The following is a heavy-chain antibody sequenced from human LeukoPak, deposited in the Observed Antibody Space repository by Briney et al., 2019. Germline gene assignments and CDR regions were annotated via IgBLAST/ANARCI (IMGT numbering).Heavy chain of an antibody. D-gene: IGHD2-2*02. Sequence: PGGSLRLSCAASGFAFSNYAMTWVRQAPGKGLEWVSVISGRGDGTHYADSVKGRFSISRDNSKNTMYLQMNSLRAEDTALYYCVKGCSSTECYTSEWWGQGTLVTVSS. J-gene: IGHJ4*02. CDR1: GFAFSNYA. CDR3: VKGCSSTECYTSEW. CDR2: ISGRGDGT. V-gene: IGHV3-23*01.